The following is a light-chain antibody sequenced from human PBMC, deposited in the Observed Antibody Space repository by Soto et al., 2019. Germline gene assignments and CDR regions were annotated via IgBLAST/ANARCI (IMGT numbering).Light chain of an antibody. Sequence: DIVLTQSPESLAVSLGERATISCKSSRSVLSSSNAKDHLAWYQQKPGQAPKLLMKWASVRGSGVSDRFSGGGSETEFTLTINSLQAEDVAVYICHQYYDLPTFGQGTKLQIK. J-gene: IGKJ1*01. CDR3: HQYYDLPT. V-gene: IGKV4-1*01. CDR2: WAS. CDR1: RSVLSSSNAKDH.